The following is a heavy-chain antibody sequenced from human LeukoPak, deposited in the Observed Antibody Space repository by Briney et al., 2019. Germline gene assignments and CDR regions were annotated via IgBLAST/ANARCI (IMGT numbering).Heavy chain of an antibody. CDR1: RYPFTSYY. CDR2: INPNSGGT. V-gene: IGHV1-2*02. Sequence: ASVKVSCKASRYPFTSYYMHWVRQASGQGLEWMGWINPNSGGTNYAQKFQGRVTMTRDTSISTAYMELSRLRSDDTAVYYCARAFASYDSSIYFQHWGQGTLVTVSS. CDR3: ARAFASYDSSIYFQH. D-gene: IGHD3-22*01. J-gene: IGHJ1*01.